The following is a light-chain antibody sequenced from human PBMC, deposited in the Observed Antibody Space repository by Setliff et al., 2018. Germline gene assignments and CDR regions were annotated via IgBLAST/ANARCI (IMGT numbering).Light chain of an antibody. V-gene: IGLV2-14*03. CDR3: MSYITIRTYV. CDR1: SSDVGGYDF. Sequence: QSALTQPASVSGSPGQSITISCTGTSSDVGGYDFVSWYRQHPGKAPKLMIFDVLNRPSGVSDRFSGSKSGNTASLTISGLQAEDEADYYCMSYITIRTYVFGTGTKGTVL. J-gene: IGLJ1*01. CDR2: DVL.